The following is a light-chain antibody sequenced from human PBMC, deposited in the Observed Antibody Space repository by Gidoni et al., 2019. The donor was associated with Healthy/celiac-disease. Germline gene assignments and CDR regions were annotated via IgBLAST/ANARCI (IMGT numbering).Light chain of an antibody. CDR2: EDS. CDR3: YSTDSSGNHSWV. V-gene: IGLV3-10*01. Sequence: SYELTQPPSASVSPGQTARITCSGDALPKKYAYWYQQKSGQAPVLVIYEDSKRPSGIPERFSGSSSGTMATLTISGAQVEDEADYYCYSTDSSGNHSWVFGGGTKLTVL. J-gene: IGLJ2*01. CDR1: ALPKKY.